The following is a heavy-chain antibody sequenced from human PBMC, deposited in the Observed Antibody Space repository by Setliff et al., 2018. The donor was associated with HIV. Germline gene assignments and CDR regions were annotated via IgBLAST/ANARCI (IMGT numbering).Heavy chain of an antibody. CDR1: GYTFTSYY. Sequence: SCKASGYTFTSYYMHWVRQAPGKGLECVSVIYSGGSTYYADSVKGRFTISRDNSKNTLYLQMNSLRAEDTAMYHCARYCSGGSCYNWGQGTLVTVSS. CDR3: ARYCSGGSCYN. V-gene: IGHV3-53*01. CDR2: IYSGGST. J-gene: IGHJ4*02. D-gene: IGHD2-15*01.